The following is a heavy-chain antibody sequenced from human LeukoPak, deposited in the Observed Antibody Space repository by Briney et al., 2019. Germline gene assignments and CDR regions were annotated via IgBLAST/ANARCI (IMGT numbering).Heavy chain of an antibody. D-gene: IGHD4-17*01. CDR3: ARQRDGFNWFDP. J-gene: IGHJ5*02. CDR1: GGSISSSSYY. CDR2: IYYSGST. V-gene: IGHV4-39*01. Sequence: SETLSLTCTVSGGSISSSSYYWGWIRQPPGKGLEWIGNIYYSGSTYYNPSLKSRVSISVDTSKNHFSLKLSSVTAADTAVYYCARQRDGFNWFDPWGQGTLVTVSS.